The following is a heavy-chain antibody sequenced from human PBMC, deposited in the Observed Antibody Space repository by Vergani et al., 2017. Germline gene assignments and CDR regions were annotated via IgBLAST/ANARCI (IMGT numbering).Heavy chain of an antibody. CDR3: ARDFAYCSGGSCYRWFDP. V-gene: IGHV4-39*07. J-gene: IGHJ5*02. D-gene: IGHD2-15*01. CDR1: GGSISSSSYY. Sequence: QLQLQESGPGLVKPSETLSLTCTVSGGSISSSSYYLGWIRQPPGKGLEWIGSIYYSGSTYYNPSLKSRVTISVDTSKNQFSLKLSSVTAADTAVYYCARDFAYCSGGSCYRWFDPWGQGTLVTVSS. CDR2: IYYSGST.